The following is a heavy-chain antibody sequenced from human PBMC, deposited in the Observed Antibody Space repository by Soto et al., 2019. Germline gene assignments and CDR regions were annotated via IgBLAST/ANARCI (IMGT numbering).Heavy chain of an antibody. CDR2: ISGSGGST. Sequence: GGSLRLSCAASGFTFSSYAMSWVRQAPEKGLEWVSAISGSGGSTYYADSVKGRFTISRDNSKNTLYLQMNSLRAEDTAVYYCAKALYCSGGSCKPYWGQGTLVTVSS. J-gene: IGHJ4*02. CDR1: GFTFSSYA. D-gene: IGHD2-15*01. CDR3: AKALYCSGGSCKPY. V-gene: IGHV3-23*01.